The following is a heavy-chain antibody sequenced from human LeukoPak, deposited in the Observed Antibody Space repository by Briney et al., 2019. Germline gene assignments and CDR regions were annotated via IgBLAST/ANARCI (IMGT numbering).Heavy chain of an antibody. J-gene: IGHJ4*02. Sequence: PGGSLRLSCAASGFTFSSYAMHWVRQAPGKGLEYVSAISSNGGSTYYANSVKGRFTISRDNSKNTLYLQMGSLRAGDMAVYYCARAVRGYSGYDKGYYFDYWGQGTLVTVSS. D-gene: IGHD5-12*01. V-gene: IGHV3-64*01. CDR3: ARAVRGYSGYDKGYYFDY. CDR2: ISSNGGST. CDR1: GFTFSSYA.